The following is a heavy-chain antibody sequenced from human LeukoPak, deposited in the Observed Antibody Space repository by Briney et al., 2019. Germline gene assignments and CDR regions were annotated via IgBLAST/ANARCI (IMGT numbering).Heavy chain of an antibody. CDR1: GFTFSSYS. D-gene: IGHD2-15*01. J-gene: IGHJ4*02. CDR2: ISSSSSYI. Sequence: PGGSLRLSCAASGFTFSSYSMNWVRQAPGEGLEWVSSISSSSSYIYYADSVKGRFTISRDNAKNSLYLQMNSLRAEDTAVYYCARDLLSMGGDYWGQGTLVTVSS. V-gene: IGHV3-21*01. CDR3: ARDLLSMGGDY.